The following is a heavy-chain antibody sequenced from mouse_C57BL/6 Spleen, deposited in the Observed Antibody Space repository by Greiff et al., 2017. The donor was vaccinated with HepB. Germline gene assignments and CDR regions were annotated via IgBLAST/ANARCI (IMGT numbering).Heavy chain of an antibody. Sequence: EVQLVESGGGLVQSGRSLRLSCATSGFTFSDFYMAWVRQAPGKGLEWIAASRNKANDYTTEYSASVKGRFIVSRDTSQSILYLLMNALRAEDTAIYYCARDASGCDNHYAMDYWGQGTSVTVSS. J-gene: IGHJ4*01. D-gene: IGHD1-3*01. V-gene: IGHV7-1*01. CDR1: GFTFSDFY. CDR3: ARDASGCDNHYAMDY. CDR2: SRNKANDYTT.